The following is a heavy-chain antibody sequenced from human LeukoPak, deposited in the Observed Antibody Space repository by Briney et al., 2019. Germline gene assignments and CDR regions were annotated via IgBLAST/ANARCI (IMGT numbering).Heavy chain of an antibody. CDR1: GFTFSSYA. V-gene: IGHV3-23*01. CDR3: AKGSYYYDSADYFDY. D-gene: IGHD3-22*01. J-gene: IGHJ4*02. CDR2: LSGIGGNT. Sequence: GGSLRLSXAASGFTFSSYAMSWVRQAPGKGLEWVATLSGIGGNTYSAASVKGRVTISRDNSKNTLYLQMNSLRAEDTAVYHCAKGSYYYDSADYFDYWGQGTLVTVSS.